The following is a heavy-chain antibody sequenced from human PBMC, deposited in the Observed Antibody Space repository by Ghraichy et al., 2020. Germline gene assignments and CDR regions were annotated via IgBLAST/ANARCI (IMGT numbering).Heavy chain of an antibody. CDR3: ARDDYDYVWGSYRRGDY. Sequence: SETLSLTCTVSGGSISSSSYYWGWIRQPPGKGLEWIGSIYYSGSTYYNPSLKSRVTISVDTSKNQFSLKLSSVTAADTAVYYCARDDYDYVWGSYRRGDYWGQGTLVTVSS. CDR1: GGSISSSSYY. CDR2: IYYSGST. J-gene: IGHJ4*02. V-gene: IGHV4-39*07. D-gene: IGHD3-16*01.